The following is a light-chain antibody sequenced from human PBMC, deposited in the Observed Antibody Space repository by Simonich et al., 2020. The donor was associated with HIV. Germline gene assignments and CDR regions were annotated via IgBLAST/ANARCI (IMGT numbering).Light chain of an antibody. J-gene: IGLJ3*02. Sequence: QSAMTQPASVSGSPGQSITISCTGTISDVGGYNYVSWYQQHPGKAPKLMIYDFSKRPSGVYNRFSGSKSGNTASLTISGLQAEDEADYYCSSYTSSSTWVFGGGTKLTVL. CDR3: SSYTSSSTWV. CDR1: ISDVGGYNY. CDR2: DFS. V-gene: IGLV2-14*01.